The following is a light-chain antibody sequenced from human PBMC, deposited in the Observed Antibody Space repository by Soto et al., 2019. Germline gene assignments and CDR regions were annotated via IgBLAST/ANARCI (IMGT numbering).Light chain of an antibody. J-gene: IGLJ2*01. CDR3: LLSYSDARI. V-gene: IGLV7-46*01. CDR2: DTS. CDR1: TGAVTSGHY. Sequence: QAVVTQEPSLTVFPGGTVTLTCGSSTGAVTSGHYPYWFQQKPGHAPRTLIYDTSNKHSWTPARFSGSLLGGKAALTLSGAQPEDEADYYCLLSYSDARIFGGGTKLTVL.